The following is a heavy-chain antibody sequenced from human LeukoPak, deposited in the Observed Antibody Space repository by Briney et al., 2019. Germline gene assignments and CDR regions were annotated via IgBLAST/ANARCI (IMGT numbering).Heavy chain of an antibody. D-gene: IGHD5-12*01. Sequence: ASVKVSCKASGGTFSSYAISWVRQAPGQGLEWMGGIIPIFGTANYAQKFQGRVTITADESTSTAYMELSSLRSEDTAVYYCARDDYSGYAPQTHYYYYYMDVWGKGTTVTVPS. CDR1: GGTFSSYA. V-gene: IGHV1-69*13. J-gene: IGHJ6*03. CDR3: ARDDYSGYAPQTHYYYYYMDV. CDR2: IIPIFGTA.